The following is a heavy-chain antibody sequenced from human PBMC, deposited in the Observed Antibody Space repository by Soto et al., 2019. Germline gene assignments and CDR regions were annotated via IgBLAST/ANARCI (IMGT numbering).Heavy chain of an antibody. D-gene: IGHD5-18*01. J-gene: IGHJ4*02. V-gene: IGHV3-15*07. CDR1: GFTFSNAW. CDR2: IKSKTDGGTT. Sequence: GGSLRLSCAASGFTFSNAWMNWVRQAPGKGLEWVGRIKSKTDGGTTDYAAPVKGRFTISRDDSKNTLYLQMNSLKTEDTAVYYCTTDPEGYSGGDGYNYFDYWGQGTLVTVSS. CDR3: TTDPEGYSGGDGYNYFDY.